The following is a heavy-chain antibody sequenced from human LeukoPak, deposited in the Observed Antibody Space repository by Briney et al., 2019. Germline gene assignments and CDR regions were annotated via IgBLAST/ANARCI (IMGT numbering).Heavy chain of an antibody. V-gene: IGHV4-59*01. Sequence: PSETLSLTCTVSGGSISSYYWSWIRQPPGKGLEWIGYIYYSGSTNYNPSLKSRVTISVDTSKNQFSLKLSSVTAADTAVYYCARALGQLDFDYWGQGTLVTVYS. D-gene: IGHD6-13*01. CDR1: GGSISSYY. CDR3: ARALGQLDFDY. J-gene: IGHJ4*02. CDR2: IYYSGST.